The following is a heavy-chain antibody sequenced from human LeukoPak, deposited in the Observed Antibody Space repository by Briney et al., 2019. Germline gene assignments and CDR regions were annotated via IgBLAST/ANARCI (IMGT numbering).Heavy chain of an antibody. Sequence: PSQTLSLTCPLTGRSFSRSYWSWIRQHPPKPLKRIGYIYYSGSTNYNPSLKSRVTISVDTSKNQFSLKLSSVTAAYTAVYYCAREDPGVGYNYWGQGTLVTVSS. CDR3: AREDPGVGYNY. J-gene: IGHJ4*02. CDR2: IYYSGST. V-gene: IGHV4-59*01. D-gene: IGHD6-13*01. CDR1: GRSFSRSY.